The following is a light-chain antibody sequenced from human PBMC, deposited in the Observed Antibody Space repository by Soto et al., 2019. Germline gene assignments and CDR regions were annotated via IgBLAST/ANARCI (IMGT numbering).Light chain of an antibody. CDR3: QHYNRYSEA. Sequence: IRLTQSPSTLSASKGDRVTITCRASQSVXTGLAWDQQKPGKAPNLLXYKASSLARGVPSRLSGSGSATEFTPTISSLQPYDFENYYCQHYNRYSEAFGQGTKVDIK. J-gene: IGKJ1*01. V-gene: IGKV1-5*03. CDR2: KAS. CDR1: QSVXTG.